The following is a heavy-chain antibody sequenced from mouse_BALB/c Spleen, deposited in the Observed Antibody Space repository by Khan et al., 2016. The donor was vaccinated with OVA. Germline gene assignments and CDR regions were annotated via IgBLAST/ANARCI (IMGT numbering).Heavy chain of an antibody. CDR3: ERRNYFGYTFAY. CDR2: ISPGSGDT. Sequence: QIQLVQSGAELARPGASVKLSCKASGYTFTDYYINWVKQRTGQGLEWIGEISPGSGDTYYNEKFKGKATLTADKSSNTAYMQLSSLTSEASAVYFCERRNYFGYTFAYWGQGTLVTVSA. D-gene: IGHD1-2*01. J-gene: IGHJ3*01. CDR1: GYTFTDYY. V-gene: IGHV1-77*01.